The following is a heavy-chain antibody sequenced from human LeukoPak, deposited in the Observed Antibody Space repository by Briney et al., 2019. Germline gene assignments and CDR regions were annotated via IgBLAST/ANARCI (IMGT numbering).Heavy chain of an antibody. CDR1: GFTLSSFT. Sequence: PGGSLRLSCAASGFTLSSFTMHWVRHNPGKGLEWVAVISYDESQKWYADSVKGRFTISRDNGKDTLYLQMNSLRVEDTALYYCVRGGDDPDHWGQGTLVTVSS. D-gene: IGHD3-16*01. V-gene: IGHV3-30-3*01. CDR2: ISYDESQK. J-gene: IGHJ4*02. CDR3: VRGGDDPDH.